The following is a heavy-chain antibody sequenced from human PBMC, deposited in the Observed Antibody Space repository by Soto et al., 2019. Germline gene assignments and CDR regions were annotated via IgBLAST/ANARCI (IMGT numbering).Heavy chain of an antibody. D-gene: IGHD3-3*01. J-gene: IGHJ4*02. CDR2: FIPVYRTL. Sequence: SVKVSCKASGGSFGNSAINWVRQTPGQGLEGLGGFIPVYRTLNYAQKFQGRVTITADESTGTAYMTLSSLASDDTAVYYCATGIVWIGYFTVDSWGKGTRGTVSS. V-gene: IGHV1-69*13. CDR1: GGSFGNSA. CDR3: ATGIVWIGYFTVDS.